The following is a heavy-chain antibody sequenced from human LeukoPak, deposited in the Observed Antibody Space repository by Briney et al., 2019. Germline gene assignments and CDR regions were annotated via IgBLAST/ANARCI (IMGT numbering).Heavy chain of an antibody. V-gene: IGHV4-4*07. CDR3: ARGLQYSCSWRFDY. CDR2: IYTGGTT. Sequence: PSETLSLTCTVSGASISTYYWSWIRQPAGKGLEWIGRIYTGGTTNYNPSLKSRVTMSVDTSKNQFYLKLTSVTTADTAVYFCARGLQYSCSWRFDYWGQGSLVTVSS. D-gene: IGHD6-13*01. J-gene: IGHJ4*02. CDR1: GASISTYY.